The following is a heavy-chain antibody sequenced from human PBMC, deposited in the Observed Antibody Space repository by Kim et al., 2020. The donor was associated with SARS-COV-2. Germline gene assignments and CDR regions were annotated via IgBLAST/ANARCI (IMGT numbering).Heavy chain of an antibody. J-gene: IGHJ6*02. CDR2: ISYDGSNK. Sequence: GGSLRLSCAASGFTFSSYAMHWVRQAPGKGLEWVAVISYDGSNKYYADSVKGRFTISRDNSKNTLYLQMNSLRAEDTAVYYCARERDRGRKGYGMDVWGQGTTVTVSS. CDR1: GFTFSSYA. CDR3: ARERDRGRKGYGMDV. D-gene: IGHD2-15*01. V-gene: IGHV3-30-3*01.